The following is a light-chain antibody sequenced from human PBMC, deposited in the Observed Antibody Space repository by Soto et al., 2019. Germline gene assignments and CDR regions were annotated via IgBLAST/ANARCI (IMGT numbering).Light chain of an antibody. J-gene: IGLJ2*01. CDR1: ISDVGGYKY. CDR2: EVS. CDR3: SSYAGSNNVV. V-gene: IGLV2-8*01. Sequence: QSALTQPPSASGSPGQSVTISCTGTISDVGGYKYVSWYQQHPGKAPKLMIYEVSKRPSGVPDRFSGSKSGNTASLTVSGLQAEDEADYYCSSYAGSNNVVFCGGTKLTVL.